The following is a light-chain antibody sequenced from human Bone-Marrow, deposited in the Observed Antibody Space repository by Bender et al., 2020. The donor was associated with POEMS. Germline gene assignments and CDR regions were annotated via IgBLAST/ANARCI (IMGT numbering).Light chain of an antibody. CDR3: QVWDSSGDHLVV. Sequence: SYVLTQPPSVSLAPGQTARITCGGNNIGRQSVQWYQQKPGQAPVVVVYDDDDRPSGIPERFSGTNSGNTATLTISGVEAGDEADFYCQVWDSSGDHLVVFGGGTRLTVL. CDR2: DDD. J-gene: IGLJ2*01. CDR1: NIGRQS. V-gene: IGLV3-21*02.